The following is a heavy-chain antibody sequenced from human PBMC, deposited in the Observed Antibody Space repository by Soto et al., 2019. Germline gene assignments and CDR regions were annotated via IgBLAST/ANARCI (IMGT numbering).Heavy chain of an antibody. Sequence: EVQLVESGGGLVQPGGSLRLSCAASGFTFSSYEMNWVRQAPGKGLEGVSYISSSGSTIYYADSVKGRFTISRDNAKNSLYLQMNSLRARDKAVYYCARASSLAAPSFHFDYWGQGTLVTVSS. J-gene: IGHJ4*02. CDR2: ISSSGSTI. CDR1: GFTFSSYE. D-gene: IGHD6-6*01. V-gene: IGHV3-48*03. CDR3: ARASSLAAPSFHFDY.